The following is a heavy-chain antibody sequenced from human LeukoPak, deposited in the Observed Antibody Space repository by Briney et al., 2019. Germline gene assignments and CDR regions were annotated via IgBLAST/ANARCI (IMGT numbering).Heavy chain of an antibody. D-gene: IGHD4-17*01. CDR3: AKSRIYGDYDIGYYGMDV. CDR2: IWYDGSNK. J-gene: IGHJ6*02. CDR1: RFTFSSYG. V-gene: IGHV3-30*02. Sequence: GGSLRLSCAASRFTFSSYGMHWVRQAPGKGLEWVAVIWYDGSNKYYADSVKGRFTISRDNSKNTLYLQMNSLRAEDTAVYYCAKSRIYGDYDIGYYGMDVWGQGTTVTVSS.